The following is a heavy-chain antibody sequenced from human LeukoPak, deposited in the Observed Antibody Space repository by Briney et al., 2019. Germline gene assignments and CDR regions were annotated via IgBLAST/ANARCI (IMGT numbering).Heavy chain of an antibody. CDR1: GGSISSYY. V-gene: IGHV4-59*08. D-gene: IGHD5-24*01. J-gene: IGHJ4*02. CDR2: IYYSGST. Sequence: SETLSLTCTVSGGSISSYYWSWIRQPPGKGREWSGYIYYSGSTNYNPSRKSRVTISVDTSKNQFSLKLSSVTAADTAVYYGTRLGYGDGVDYWGQGTLVTVSS. CDR3: TRLGYGDGVDY.